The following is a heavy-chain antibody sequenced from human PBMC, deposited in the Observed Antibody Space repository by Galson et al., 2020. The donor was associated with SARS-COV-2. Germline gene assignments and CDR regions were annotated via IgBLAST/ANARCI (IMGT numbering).Heavy chain of an antibody. D-gene: IGHD1-1*01. J-gene: IGHJ4*02. CDR2: ISGSVGNT. V-gene: IGHV3-23*01. CDR3: AKARNWSPTAFDY. CDR1: GFTFSNYA. Sequence: GWSLRLSCAASGFTFSNYAMTWVRQAPGKGLEWVSAISGSVGNTFYADSVKGRFTISRDNSKNTLFLQMDSLRAEDTAVYFCAKARNWSPTAFDYWGRGTLVTVSS.